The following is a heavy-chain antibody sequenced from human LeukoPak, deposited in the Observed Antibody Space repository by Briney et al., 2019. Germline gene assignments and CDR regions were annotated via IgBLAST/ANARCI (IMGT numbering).Heavy chain of an antibody. Sequence: ASVKVSCKASGYTFTSYGISWVRQAPGQGLEWMGWISAYNGNTNYAQKLQGRVTMTTDTSTSTAYMELRSLRAEDTAVYYCALAGEEWELRPVDYWGQGTLVTVSS. V-gene: IGHV1-18*01. CDR1: GYTFTSYG. D-gene: IGHD1-26*01. CDR2: ISAYNGNT. CDR3: ALAGEEWELRPVDY. J-gene: IGHJ4*02.